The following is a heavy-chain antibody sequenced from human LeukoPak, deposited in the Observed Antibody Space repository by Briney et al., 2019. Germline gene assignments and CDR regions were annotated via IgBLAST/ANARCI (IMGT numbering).Heavy chain of an antibody. CDR1: GGSISSYY. CDR2: IYYSGST. Sequence: SETLSLTCTVSGGSISSYYWSWIRQPPGKGLEWIGYIYYSGSTNYNPSLKSRVTISVDTSKNQFSLKLSSVTAEDTALYYCAKDIEKSGYDYDYYYYGMDVWGQGTTVTVSS. J-gene: IGHJ6*02. CDR3: AKDIEKSGYDYDYYYYGMDV. V-gene: IGHV4-59*01. D-gene: IGHD5-12*01.